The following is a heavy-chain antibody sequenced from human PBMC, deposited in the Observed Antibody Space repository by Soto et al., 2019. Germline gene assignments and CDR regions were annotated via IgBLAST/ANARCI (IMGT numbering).Heavy chain of an antibody. J-gene: IGHJ4*02. V-gene: IGHV3-53*01. CDR3: ARDPLYGYNHVGDY. D-gene: IGHD5-18*01. CDR2: IYSGGST. CDR1: GFTVSSNY. Sequence: EVQLVESGGGLIQPGGSLRLSCAASGFTVSSNYMSWVRQAPGKGLEWGSVIYSGGSTYYADSVKGRFTISRDNSKNTLYLQMNSLRDEDTAVYYCARDPLYGYNHVGDYWGQGTLVTVSS.